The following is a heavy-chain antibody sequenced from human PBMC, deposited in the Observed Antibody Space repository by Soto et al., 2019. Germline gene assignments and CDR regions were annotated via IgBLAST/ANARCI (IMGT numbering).Heavy chain of an antibody. D-gene: IGHD3-22*01. V-gene: IGHV1-18*01. J-gene: IGHJ6*02. CDR3: ASKLIYYYDSSGYYVPRGYYYGMDV. CDR1: GYTFTSYV. Sequence: VPVKVSCKASGYTFTSYVSSWVRQAPGQGIEWMGWISAYNGNTNYAQKLQGRVTMTTDTSTSAAYMELRSLRSDDTAVYYCASKLIYYYDSSGYYVPRGYYYGMDVWGQGTTVTVSS. CDR2: ISAYNGNT.